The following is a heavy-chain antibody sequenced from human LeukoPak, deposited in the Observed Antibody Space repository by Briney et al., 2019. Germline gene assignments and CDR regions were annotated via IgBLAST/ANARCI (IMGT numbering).Heavy chain of an antibody. CDR2: INQSATA. V-gene: IGHV4/OR15-8*02. Sequence: PSETLSLTCIVSNGSIISIMWGSWARQPPGKGLEWIADINQSATAIYNPSRRSPATISIDKSKNHFSLRLTSVTVADTAMYYCARADGHRDLWGQGTLVIVSS. D-gene: IGHD5-24*01. CDR3: ARADGHRDL. J-gene: IGHJ5*02. CDR1: NGSIISIMW.